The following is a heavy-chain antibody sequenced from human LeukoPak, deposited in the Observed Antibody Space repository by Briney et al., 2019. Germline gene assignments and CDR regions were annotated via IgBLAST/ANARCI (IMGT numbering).Heavy chain of an antibody. CDR2: IYYSGST. D-gene: IGHD4-17*01. CDR1: GGSISSYY. J-gene: IGHJ5*02. V-gene: IGHV4-59*08. Sequence: PSETLSLTCTVSGGSISSYYWSWIRQPPGKGLEWIGYIYYSGSTDYNPSLKSRVTISVDTSKNQFSLKLSSVTAADTAVYYCARLVTTGGWFDPWAREPWSPSPQ. CDR3: ARLVTTGGWFDP.